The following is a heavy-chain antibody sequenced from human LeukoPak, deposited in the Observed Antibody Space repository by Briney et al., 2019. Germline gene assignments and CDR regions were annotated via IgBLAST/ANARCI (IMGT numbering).Heavy chain of an antibody. D-gene: IGHD5-12*01. Sequence: PGGSLRLSCAASGFTFSSYGMQWFRQAPGKGLEWVAVISHDGSIQHYADSVKGRFTISRDNSKNTLDLQMNSLRTEDTAVYYCAKEGTPMASSYFDLWGQGTLITVSS. V-gene: IGHV3-30*18. CDR2: ISHDGSIQ. J-gene: IGHJ4*02. CDR1: GFTFSSYG. CDR3: AKEGTPMASSYFDL.